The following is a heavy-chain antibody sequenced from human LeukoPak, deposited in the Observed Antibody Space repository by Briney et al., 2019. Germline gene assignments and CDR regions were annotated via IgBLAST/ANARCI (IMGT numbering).Heavy chain of an antibody. V-gene: IGHV1-69*06. J-gene: IGHJ5*02. D-gene: IGHD4/OR15-4a*01. Sequence: PMASVKVSCKASGYTFTSYGISWVRQAPGQGLEWMGGIIPIFGTANYAQKFQGRVTITADKSTSTAYMELSSLRSGDTAVYYCARVARVYRLTSVPARHYNWFDPWGQGTLVTVSS. CDR1: GYTFTSYG. CDR3: ARVARVYRLTSVPARHYNWFDP. CDR2: IIPIFGTA.